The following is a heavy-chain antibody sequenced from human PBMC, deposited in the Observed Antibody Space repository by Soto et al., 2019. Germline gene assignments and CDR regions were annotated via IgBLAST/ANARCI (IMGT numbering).Heavy chain of an antibody. CDR1: GFTFSSYA. V-gene: IGHV3-23*01. D-gene: IGHD3-3*01. CDR3: AKESYDFWSGYYTGYGMDV. Sequence: GESLKISCAASGFTFSSYAMSWVRQAPGKGLEWVSAISGSGGSTYYADSVKGRFTISRDNSKNTLYLQMNSLRAEDTTVYYCAKESYDFWSGYYTGYGMDVWGQGTTVTVSS. CDR2: ISGSGGST. J-gene: IGHJ6*02.